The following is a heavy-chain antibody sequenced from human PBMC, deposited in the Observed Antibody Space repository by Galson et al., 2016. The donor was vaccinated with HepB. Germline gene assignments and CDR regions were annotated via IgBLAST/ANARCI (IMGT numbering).Heavy chain of an antibody. CDR2: IYYSGNT. Sequence: TLSLTCVVSGGSFSAYYWSWIRQPPGKGLEWIGYIYYSGNTYYNPSLKSRVTISVDTSKNQFSLKLSSVTAADTAVYYCARAFRGIAGTAGWFDPWGQGTLVTVSS. D-gene: IGHD6-13*01. V-gene: IGHV4-31*11. CDR3: ARAFRGIAGTAGWFDP. J-gene: IGHJ5*02. CDR1: GGSFSAYY.